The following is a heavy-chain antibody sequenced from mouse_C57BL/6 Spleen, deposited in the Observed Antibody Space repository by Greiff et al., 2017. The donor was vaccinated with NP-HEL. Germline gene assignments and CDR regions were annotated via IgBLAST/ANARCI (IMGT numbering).Heavy chain of an antibody. Sequence: QVQLQQPGAELVRPGSSVKLSCKASGYTFTSYWMDWVKQRPGQGLEWIGNIYPSDSETHYNQKFKDKATLTVDKSSSTAYMQLSSLTSEDSAVYYCASPTVVAKGYFDVWGTGTTVTVSS. D-gene: IGHD1-1*01. J-gene: IGHJ1*03. CDR1: GYTFTSYW. CDR2: IYPSDSET. CDR3: ASPTVVAKGYFDV. V-gene: IGHV1-61*01.